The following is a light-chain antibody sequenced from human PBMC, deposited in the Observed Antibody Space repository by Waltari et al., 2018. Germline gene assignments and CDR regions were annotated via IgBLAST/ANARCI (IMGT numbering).Light chain of an antibody. CDR1: QSINSY. CDR3: QQSYGTPLYT. Sequence: DIQMTQSPSSLSASVGDRVPIACRASQSINSYLNWYQQKPGKAPKLLIYAASTLQSGVPSRFSGSGSGTDFTLTISSLQLEDFATYYCQQSYGTPLYTFGQGTKLEI. V-gene: IGKV1-39*01. J-gene: IGKJ2*01. CDR2: AAS.